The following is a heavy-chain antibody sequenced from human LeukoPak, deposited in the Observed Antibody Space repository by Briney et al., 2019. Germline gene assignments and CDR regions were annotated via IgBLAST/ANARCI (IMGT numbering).Heavy chain of an antibody. CDR1: GFTLSSNY. CDR2: IYSGGST. D-gene: IGHD5-18*01. CDR3: ARDGYSYGDYFDY. Sequence: PGGSLRLSCAASGFTLSSNYMSWVRQAPGKGLEWVSVIYSGGSTYYTDSVMGRFTISRDNSKITLYLQMNSLRDEDTAVYYCARDGYSYGDYFDYWGQGTLVTVSS. V-gene: IGHV3-66*02. J-gene: IGHJ4*02.